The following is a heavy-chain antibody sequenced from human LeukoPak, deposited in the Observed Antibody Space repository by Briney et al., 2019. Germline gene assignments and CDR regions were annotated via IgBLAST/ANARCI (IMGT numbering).Heavy chain of an antibody. V-gene: IGHV3-73*01. CDR3: TRDSGTYNWFDP. CDR2: IYRKDKGYATAT. D-gene: IGHD1-26*01. Sequence: GGSLKLSCAASGFTFSGSAIHWVRDSSGKGLERVGQIYRKDKGYATATAYAASVKGRLTISRDDSINTAYLQMKSLKTEDTALYYCTRDSGTYNWFDPWGQGTLVTVSS. CDR1: GFTFSGSA. J-gene: IGHJ5*02.